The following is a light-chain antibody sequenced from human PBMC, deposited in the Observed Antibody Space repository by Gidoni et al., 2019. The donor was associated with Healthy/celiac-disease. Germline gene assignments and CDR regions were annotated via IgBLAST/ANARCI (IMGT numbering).Light chain of an antibody. Sequence: IQMTQSPSTLSASVGDRVTITCRASQSISSWLAWYQQKPGKAPKLLIYKASSLESGVPSRFSGSGSGTEFTLTISSLQPDDFATYYCQQYNSYSLTFXQXTKVEIK. J-gene: IGKJ1*01. V-gene: IGKV1-5*03. CDR1: QSISSW. CDR2: KAS. CDR3: QQYNSYSLT.